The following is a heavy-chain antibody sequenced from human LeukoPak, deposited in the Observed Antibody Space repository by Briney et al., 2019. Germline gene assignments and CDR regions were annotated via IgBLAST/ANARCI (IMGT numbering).Heavy chain of an antibody. Sequence: SEILSLTCAVYGGSFSGYYWSWIRQPPGKGLEWIGEINHSGTTNYNPSLKSRLTISVDTSKNQFSLKLSSVTAADTAVYYCARGPYDYGDYGGSFDYWGQGTLVTVSS. D-gene: IGHD4-17*01. J-gene: IGHJ4*02. CDR1: GGSFSGYY. V-gene: IGHV4-34*01. CDR2: INHSGTT. CDR3: ARGPYDYGDYGGSFDY.